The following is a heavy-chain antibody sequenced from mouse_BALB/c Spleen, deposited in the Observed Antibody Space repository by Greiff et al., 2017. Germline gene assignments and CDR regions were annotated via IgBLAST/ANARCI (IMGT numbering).Heavy chain of an antibody. CDR1: GFTFSSYT. CDR2: ISSGGSYT. J-gene: IGHJ3*01. Sequence: EVKLVESGGGLVKPGGSLKLSCAASGFTFSSYTMSWVRQTPEKRLEWVATISSGGSYTYYPDSVKGRFTISRDNAKNTLYLQMSSLKSEDTAMYYCTRGTGTSSFAYWGQGTLVTVSA. CDR3: TRGTGTSSFAY. D-gene: IGHD4-1*01. V-gene: IGHV5-6-4*01.